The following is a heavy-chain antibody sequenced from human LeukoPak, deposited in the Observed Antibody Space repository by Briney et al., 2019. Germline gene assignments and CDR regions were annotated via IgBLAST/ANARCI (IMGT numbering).Heavy chain of an antibody. CDR1: GFAFSSYS. Sequence: GGSLRLSCAASGFAFSSYSMNWVRQAPGKGLEWVSSISSSSSYIYYADSVKGRFTISRDNAKNSLYLQMNSLRAEDTAVYYCASTVTPYYFDSWGQGTLVTVSS. J-gene: IGHJ4*02. D-gene: IGHD4-11*01. V-gene: IGHV3-21*01. CDR2: ISSSSSYI. CDR3: ASTVTPYYFDS.